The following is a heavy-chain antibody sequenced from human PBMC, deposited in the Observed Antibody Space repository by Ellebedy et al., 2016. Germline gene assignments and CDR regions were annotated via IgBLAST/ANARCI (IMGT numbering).Heavy chain of an antibody. V-gene: IGHV4-39*01. Sequence: SETLSLTCTVSGGSISSSSYYWGWIRQPPGKGLEWIGSIYYSGSTYYNPSLKSRVTISVDTSKNQFSLKLSSVTAADTAVYYCARLSGSYYPDYWGQGTLVTVSS. D-gene: IGHD1-26*01. CDR3: ARLSGSYYPDY. CDR1: GGSISSSSYY. J-gene: IGHJ4*02. CDR2: IYYSGST.